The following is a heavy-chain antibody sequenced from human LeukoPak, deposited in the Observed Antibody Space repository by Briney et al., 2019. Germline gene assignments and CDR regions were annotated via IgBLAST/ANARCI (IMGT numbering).Heavy chain of an antibody. D-gene: IGHD6-19*01. Sequence: GGSLRLSCAASGFTFSSYGMHWVRQAPGKGLEWVAVIWYDGSITYYGDFVKGRFTISRDNSKNTLYLQINSLRAEDTAVYYCASASGPFDYWGQGTLVTVSS. V-gene: IGHV3-33*08. CDR1: GFTFSSYG. CDR2: IWYDGSIT. CDR3: ASASGPFDY. J-gene: IGHJ4*02.